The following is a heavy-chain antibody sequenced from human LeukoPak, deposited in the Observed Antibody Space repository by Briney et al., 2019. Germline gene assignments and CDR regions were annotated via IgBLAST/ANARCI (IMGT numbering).Heavy chain of an antibody. V-gene: IGHV3-23*01. J-gene: IGHJ6*03. CDR1: RFTFSSYG. Sequence: GGTLRLSCAASRFTFSSYGMSWVRQAPGKGLEWVSGISRSGGTTNYADSVKGRFTISRDTPKNTLYLQMNSLRAEDTAVYFCAKSGYPGYYYMDVWGKGTTVTISS. D-gene: IGHD5-12*01. CDR3: AKSGYPGYYYMDV. CDR2: ISRSGGTT.